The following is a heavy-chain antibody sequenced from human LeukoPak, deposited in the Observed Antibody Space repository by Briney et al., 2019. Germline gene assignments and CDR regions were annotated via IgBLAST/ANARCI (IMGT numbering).Heavy chain of an antibody. J-gene: IGHJ3*02. CDR2: IYSGGST. D-gene: IGHD6-6*01. Sequence: GGSLRLSCGASGFTVSTNYMSWVRQAPGKGLEWVSIIYSGGSTYYTDSVKGRFTISRDNSKNTLYLQMNSLRAEDTAVYYCASYRYGSSFAFDIWGQGTMVTVSS. CDR3: ASYRYGSSFAFDI. V-gene: IGHV3-66*01. CDR1: GFTVSTNY.